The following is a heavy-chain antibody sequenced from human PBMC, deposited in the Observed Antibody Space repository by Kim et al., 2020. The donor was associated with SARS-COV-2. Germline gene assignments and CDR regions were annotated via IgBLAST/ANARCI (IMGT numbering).Heavy chain of an antibody. Sequence: RQAPGQGLEWMGIINPSDGSSVLEQKFQDRVTMTRDTSTQIAYMELSSLRSDDTAVFYCARTQNGDIDYWGQGTLVTVSS. CDR2: INPSDGSS. CDR3: ARTQNGDIDY. V-gene: IGHV1-46*01. D-gene: IGHD7-27*01. J-gene: IGHJ4*02.